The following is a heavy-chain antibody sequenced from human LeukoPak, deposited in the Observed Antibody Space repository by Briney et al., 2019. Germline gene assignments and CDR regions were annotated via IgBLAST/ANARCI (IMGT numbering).Heavy chain of an antibody. CDR3: ARDNGGWFDS. J-gene: IGHJ5*01. CDR1: EFIFSDYW. D-gene: IGHD3-10*01. V-gene: IGHV3-7*03. CDR2: IKQGGREE. Sequence: PGGSLRLSCIASEFIFSDYWMSWVRQAPGKGLEWVANIKQGGREEKYVGSVKGRFAISRDDAKSTLYLQMDSLSGDDTAVYYCARDNGGWFDSWGRGTLVTASS.